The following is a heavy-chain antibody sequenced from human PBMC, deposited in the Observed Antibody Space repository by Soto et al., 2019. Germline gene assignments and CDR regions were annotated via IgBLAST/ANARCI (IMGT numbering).Heavy chain of an antibody. CDR1: GGTFSSYA. Sequence: QVQLVQSGAEVKKPGSSVKVSCKASGGTFSSYAISWVRQAPGQGLEWMGGIIPIFGTANYAQKFQGRVTITADESTSTAYVELSSLRSEDTAVYYCARVNGYDARPNYYYGMDFWGQGTTVTVSS. CDR3: ARVNGYDARPNYYYGMDF. CDR2: IIPIFGTA. V-gene: IGHV1-69*01. J-gene: IGHJ6*02. D-gene: IGHD5-12*01.